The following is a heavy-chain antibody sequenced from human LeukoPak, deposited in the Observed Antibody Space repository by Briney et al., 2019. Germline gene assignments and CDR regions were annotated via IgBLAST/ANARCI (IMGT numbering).Heavy chain of an antibody. J-gene: IGHJ3*02. D-gene: IGHD6-13*01. CDR1: GGSISSSSYY. CDR3: ARTHSSSWFPGAFDI. V-gene: IGHV4-39*01. Sequence: SETLSLTCTVSGGSISSSSYYWGWIRQPPGKGLEWIGSIYYSGSTYYNPSLKSRVTISVDTSKNQFSLKLSSVTAADTAVYYCARTHSSSWFPGAFDIWGQGTMVTVSS. CDR2: IYYSGST.